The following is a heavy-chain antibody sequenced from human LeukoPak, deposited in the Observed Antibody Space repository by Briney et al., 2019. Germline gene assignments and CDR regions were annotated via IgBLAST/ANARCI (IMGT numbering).Heavy chain of an antibody. D-gene: IGHD1-26*01. CDR1: GFTFSSYE. V-gene: IGHV3-48*03. CDR3: ARDLGGATGNGDY. Sequence: PGGSLRLSCAASGFTFSSYEMNWVRQAPGKGLEWVSYISSSGSTIYYADSVKGRFTISRDNAKNSLYLQMNSLRAEDTAVYYCARDLGGATGNGDYWGQGTLVTVSS. CDR2: ISSSGSTI. J-gene: IGHJ4*02.